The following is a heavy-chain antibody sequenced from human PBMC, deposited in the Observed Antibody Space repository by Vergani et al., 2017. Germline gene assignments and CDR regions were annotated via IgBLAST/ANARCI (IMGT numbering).Heavy chain of an antibody. D-gene: IGHD2-2*01. J-gene: IGHJ4*02. CDR3: ARDTRAGYCSSTSCYRYFDC. V-gene: IGHV4-30-4*01. CDR1: GGSISSGDYY. Sequence: QVQLQESGPGLVKPSQTLSLTCPVSGGSISSGDYYWSWTRQPPGKGLEWSGYIYYRGRTYYNPSLKSRVTISVDTSKNQFSLKLSSVTAADTAVYYCARDTRAGYCSSTSCYRYFDCWGQGTLVTVSS. CDR2: IYYRGRT.